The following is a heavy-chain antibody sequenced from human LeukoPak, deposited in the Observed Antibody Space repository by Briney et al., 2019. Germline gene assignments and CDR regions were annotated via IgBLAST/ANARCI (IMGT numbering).Heavy chain of an antibody. CDR3: AKSSNYDILTGDFDY. CDR2: ISWNSGSI. D-gene: IGHD3-9*01. Sequence: SGRSLRLSCAASGFTFDDYAMHWVRQAPGKGLEWVSGISWNSGSIGYADSVKGRFTISRDNAKNSLYLQMNSLRAEEMALYYCAKSSNYDILTGDFDYWGQGTLVTVSS. J-gene: IGHJ4*02. V-gene: IGHV3-9*03. CDR1: GFTFDDYA.